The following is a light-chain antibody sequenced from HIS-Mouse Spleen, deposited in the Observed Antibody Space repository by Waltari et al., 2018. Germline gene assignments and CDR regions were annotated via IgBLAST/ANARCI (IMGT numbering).Light chain of an antibody. CDR2: AAS. V-gene: IGKV1-27*01. CDR3: QKYNSAPLIT. Sequence: DIQMTQSPSSLSASVGDRVTITCRASQGISNYLAWYQQKPVKVPKLLIYAASTLQSGVPSRFSGSGSGTDFTLTISSLQPEDVATYYCQKYNSAPLITFGQGTKVEIK. CDR1: QGISNY. J-gene: IGKJ1*01.